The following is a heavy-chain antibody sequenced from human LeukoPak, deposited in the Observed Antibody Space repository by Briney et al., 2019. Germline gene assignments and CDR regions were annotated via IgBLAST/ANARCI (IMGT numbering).Heavy chain of an antibody. CDR3: ARDYYDSSGYYYEYYFDY. CDR2: ISSSSSYI. D-gene: IGHD3-22*01. Sequence: KAGGSLRLSCAASGFTFSSYSMNWVRQAPGKGLEWVSSISSSSSYIYYADSVKGRFTISRDNAKNPLYLQMNSLRAEDTAVYYCARDYYDSSGYYYEYYFDYWGQGTLVTVSS. V-gene: IGHV3-21*01. J-gene: IGHJ4*02. CDR1: GFTFSSYS.